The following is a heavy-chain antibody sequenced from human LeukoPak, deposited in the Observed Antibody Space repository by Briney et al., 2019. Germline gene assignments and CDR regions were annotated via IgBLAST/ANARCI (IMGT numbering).Heavy chain of an antibody. V-gene: IGHV3-21*01. D-gene: IGHD6-19*01. J-gene: IGHJ4*02. CDR1: GFTFSRFS. Sequence: GGSLRLSCAASGFTFSRFSMNGVRQAPGKGLEWVSSISSSSDVYYADSLKGRFTISRDNAKNSLYLQMNSLRADDTAVYYCARGIAVAAPDYWGQGSLVTVSS. CDR2: ISSSSDV. CDR3: ARGIAVAAPDY.